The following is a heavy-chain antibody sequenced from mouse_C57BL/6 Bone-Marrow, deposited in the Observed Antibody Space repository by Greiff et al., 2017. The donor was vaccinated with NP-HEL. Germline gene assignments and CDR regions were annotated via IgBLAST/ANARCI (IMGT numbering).Heavy chain of an antibody. D-gene: IGHD2-2*01. Sequence: EVQLQQSGPELVKPGASVKISCKASGYSFTGYYMNWVKQSPEKSLEWIGEINPSTGGTTYNQKFKAKATLTVDKSSSTAYMQLKSLTSEDSAVYYCARVSEPFAYWRQGTLVTVSA. CDR3: ARVSEPFAY. CDR2: INPSTGGT. V-gene: IGHV1-42*01. CDR1: GYSFTGYY. J-gene: IGHJ3*01.